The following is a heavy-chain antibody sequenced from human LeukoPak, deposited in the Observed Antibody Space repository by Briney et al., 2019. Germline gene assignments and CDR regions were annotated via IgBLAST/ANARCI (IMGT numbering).Heavy chain of an antibody. Sequence: TGGSLRLSCAASGFTFSSYAMHWVRQAPGKGLEWVAVISYDGSNKYYADSVKGRFTISRDNSKNTLYLQMNSLRAEDTAVYYCAKLPVAGSSGYWGQGTLVTVSS. J-gene: IGHJ4*02. CDR3: AKLPVAGSSGY. CDR2: ISYDGSNK. CDR1: GFTFSSYA. V-gene: IGHV3-30*04. D-gene: IGHD3-22*01.